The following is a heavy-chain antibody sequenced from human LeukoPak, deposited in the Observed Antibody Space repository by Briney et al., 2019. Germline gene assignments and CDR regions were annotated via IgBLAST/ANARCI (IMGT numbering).Heavy chain of an antibody. CDR2: IYYSGST. J-gene: IGHJ4*02. CDR1: GGSISSSSYY. D-gene: IGHD5-18*01. V-gene: IGHV4-39*07. CDR3: ARGEVDTAMVGFDY. Sequence: SETLSLTCTVSGGSISSSSYYWGWIRQPPGKGLEWIGSIYYSGSTYYNPSLKSRVTISVDTSKNQFSLKLSSVTAADTAVYYCARGEVDTAMVGFDYWGQGTLVTVSS.